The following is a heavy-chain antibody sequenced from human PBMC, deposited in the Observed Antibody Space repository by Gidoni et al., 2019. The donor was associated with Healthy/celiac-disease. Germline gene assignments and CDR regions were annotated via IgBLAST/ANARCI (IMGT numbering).Heavy chain of an antibody. V-gene: IGHV4-59*01. J-gene: IGHJ6*03. CDR3: ASSLDYGYYYYMDV. D-gene: IGHD4-17*01. CDR1: GGSISSYY. Sequence: QVQLQESGPGLVKASETLSLTCTVPGGSISSYYWSWIRQPPGKGLEWIGYIYYSGSTNYNPSLKSRVTISVDTSKNQFSLKLSSVTAADTAVYYCASSLDYGYYYYMDVWGKGTTVTVSS. CDR2: IYYSGST.